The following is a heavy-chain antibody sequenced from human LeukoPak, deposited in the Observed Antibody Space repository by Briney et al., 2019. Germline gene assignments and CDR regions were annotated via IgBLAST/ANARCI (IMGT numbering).Heavy chain of an antibody. CDR1: GGSISSYY. CDR2: IYYSGST. CDR3: ARVGRMVKGAFDI. Sequence: SETLSLTCTVSGGSISSYYWSWIRQPPGKGLEWIGYIYYSGSTYYNPSLKSRVTISVDTSKNQFSLKLSSVTAADTAVYYCARVGRMVKGAFDIWGQGTMVTVSS. J-gene: IGHJ3*02. V-gene: IGHV4-59*08. D-gene: IGHD5-18*01.